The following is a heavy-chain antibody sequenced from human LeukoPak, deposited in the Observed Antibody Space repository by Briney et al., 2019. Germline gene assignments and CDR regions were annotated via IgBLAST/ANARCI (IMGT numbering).Heavy chain of an antibody. CDR3: ARHYRSGWYGGDY. V-gene: IGHV4-39*01. Sequence: SETLSLTCTVSGGSISSSSYYWGWIRQPPGKGLEWIGSIYYSGSTYYNPSLKSRVTISVDTSKNQFSLKLSSVTAADTAVYYCARHYRSGWYGGDYWGQGTLVTVSS. J-gene: IGHJ4*02. CDR2: IYYSGST. CDR1: GGSISSSSYY. D-gene: IGHD6-19*01.